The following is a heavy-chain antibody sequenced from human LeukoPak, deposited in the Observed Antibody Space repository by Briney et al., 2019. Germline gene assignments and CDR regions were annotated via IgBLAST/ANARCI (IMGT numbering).Heavy chain of an antibody. V-gene: IGHV4-34*01. CDR1: GGSFRGYY. CDR3: ARSYYGSGRYGPQFDY. J-gene: IGHJ4*02. Sequence: SETLSLTCTVFGGSFRGYYWSWIRQPPGKGLEWIGEMNHGGSTNYNPSLKSRVTISVDTSKNQFSLKLSSVTAADTAVYYCARSYYGSGRYGPQFDYWGQGTLVTVSS. CDR2: MNHGGST. D-gene: IGHD3-10*01.